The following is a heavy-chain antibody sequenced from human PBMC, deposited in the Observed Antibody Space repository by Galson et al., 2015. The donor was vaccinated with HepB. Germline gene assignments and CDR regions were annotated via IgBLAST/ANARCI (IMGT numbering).Heavy chain of an antibody. CDR3: ARDGSLCSGGTCYYDQPHFDH. CDR1: EFTFSNYA. J-gene: IGHJ4*02. V-gene: IGHV3-33*01. Sequence: SLRLSCAASEFTFSNYAMHWVRQAPGKGLEWVALMWYDGRNEFLADSVKGRFSISRDNSKNMLYLQLNSPTAEDTAVYYCARDGSLCSGGTCYYDQPHFDHWGQGTLVTVSS. CDR2: MWYDGRNE. D-gene: IGHD2-15*01.